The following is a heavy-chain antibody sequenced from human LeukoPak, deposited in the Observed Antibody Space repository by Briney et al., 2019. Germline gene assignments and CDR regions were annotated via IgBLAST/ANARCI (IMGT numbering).Heavy chain of an antibody. CDR1: GYTFTGYY. CDR2: INPNSGGT. D-gene: IGHD2-15*01. V-gene: IGHV1-2*02. J-gene: IGHJ5*02. CDR3: ARAGPELRYCSGGSCYSVWFDP. Sequence: ASVKVSCKASGYTFTGYYMHWVRQARGQGLEWRGWINPNSGGTNYAQKFQGRVTMTRDTSISTAYMELSRLRSDDTAVYYCARAGPELRYCSGGSCYSVWFDPWGQGTLVTVSS.